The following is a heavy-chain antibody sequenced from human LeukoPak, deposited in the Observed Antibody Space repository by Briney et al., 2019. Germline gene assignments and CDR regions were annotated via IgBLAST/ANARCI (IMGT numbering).Heavy chain of an antibody. D-gene: IGHD3-22*01. Sequence: GGSLRLSCAASGFTFSSYGMHWVSQAPGKGLEWVAVISYDGSNKYYADSVKGRFTISRDNSKNTLYLQMNSLRAEDTAVYYCATHPNYYDSSGFDYWGQGTLVTVSS. J-gene: IGHJ4*02. CDR3: ATHPNYYDSSGFDY. CDR2: ISYDGSNK. CDR1: GFTFSSYG. V-gene: IGHV3-30*03.